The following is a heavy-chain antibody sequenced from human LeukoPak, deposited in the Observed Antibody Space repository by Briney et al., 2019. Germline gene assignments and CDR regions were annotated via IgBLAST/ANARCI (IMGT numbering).Heavy chain of an antibody. J-gene: IGHJ4*02. Sequence: SETLSLTCTVSGGSISSHYWSWIRQPPGKGLEWIGYIYYSGSTNYNPSLKSRVTISVDTSKNQFSLKLSSVTAADTAVYYCARGAYDILTGPPHFDYWGQGTLVTVSS. CDR3: ARGAYDILTGPPHFDY. CDR2: IYYSGST. D-gene: IGHD3-9*01. CDR1: GGSISSHY. V-gene: IGHV4-59*11.